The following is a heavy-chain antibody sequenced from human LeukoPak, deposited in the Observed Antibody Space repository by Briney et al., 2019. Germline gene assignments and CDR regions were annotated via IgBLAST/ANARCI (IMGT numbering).Heavy chain of an antibody. J-gene: IGHJ4*02. Sequence: PGGSLRLSCTASGFTFGDYAMSWVCQAPGKGLEWVGFIRSKRYGGATEYAASVKGRFTISRDDSKSVAYLHMNSLKTEDTAVYYCTRDILSGWYYFDFWGQGTLVTVSS. CDR3: TRDILSGWYYFDF. D-gene: IGHD6-19*01. CDR2: IRSKRYGGAT. V-gene: IGHV3-49*04. CDR1: GFTFGDYA.